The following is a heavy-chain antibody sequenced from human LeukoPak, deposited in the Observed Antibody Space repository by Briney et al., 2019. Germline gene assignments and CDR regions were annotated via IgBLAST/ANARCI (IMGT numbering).Heavy chain of an antibody. CDR2: IHPNSGGT. D-gene: IGHD6-19*01. J-gene: IGHJ4*02. CDR3: ARESSGWYYHY. CDR1: GYTFTGYY. Sequence: ASVKVSCKASGYTFTGYYMHWVRQAPGQGLEWMGRIHPNSGGTNYAQKFQGRVTMTRDTSISTAYMELSRLRSDDTAVYYCARESSGWYYHYWGQGTLVTVSS. V-gene: IGHV1-2*06.